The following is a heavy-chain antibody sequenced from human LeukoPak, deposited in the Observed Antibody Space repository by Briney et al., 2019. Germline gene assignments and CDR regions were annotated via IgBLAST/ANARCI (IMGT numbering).Heavy chain of an antibody. CDR3: AREVTHHVYYGMDV. D-gene: IGHD4-23*01. CDR2: INPTGGST. CDR1: GYTFPSYF. V-gene: IGHV1-46*01. J-gene: IGHJ6*02. Sequence: ASVKVSCKASGYTFPSYFMHWVRQAPGQGLEWMGIINPTGGSTTYAQKFQGRVTMTRDTSTSTAYMELRSLRSDDTAVYYCAREVTHHVYYGMDVWGQGTTVTVSS.